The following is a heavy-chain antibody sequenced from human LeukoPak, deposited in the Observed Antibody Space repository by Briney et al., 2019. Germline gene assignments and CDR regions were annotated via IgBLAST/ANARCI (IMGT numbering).Heavy chain of an antibody. CDR2: TSYDGSNK. CDR1: GFTFSSYG. V-gene: IGHV3-30*18. J-gene: IGHJ4*02. CDR3: AKKSPGTYYAPPDY. Sequence: GGSLRLSCAASGFTFSSYGMHWVRQAPGKGLEWVAVTSYDGSNKNYADPVKGRFTISRDNSKNTLYLQMNSLRAEDTAVYYCAKKSPGTYYAPPDYWGQGTLLTVSS. D-gene: IGHD3-10*01.